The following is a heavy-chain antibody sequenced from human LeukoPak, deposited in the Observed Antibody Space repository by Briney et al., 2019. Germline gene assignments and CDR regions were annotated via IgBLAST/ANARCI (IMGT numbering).Heavy chain of an antibody. Sequence: SSETLSLTCTVSAGSISSTSHHWGWLRQSPGKGLEWIGSIYYGRTTYYNPSLNSRVTISVVTSNNQFSLQLNPVTAADTAVYYCVRHDGRGGATMGALDSWGQGSLVTVSS. CDR3: VRHDGRGGATMGALDS. CDR2: IYYGRTT. V-gene: IGHV4-39*01. D-gene: IGHD5-12*01. CDR1: AGSISSTSHH. J-gene: IGHJ4*02.